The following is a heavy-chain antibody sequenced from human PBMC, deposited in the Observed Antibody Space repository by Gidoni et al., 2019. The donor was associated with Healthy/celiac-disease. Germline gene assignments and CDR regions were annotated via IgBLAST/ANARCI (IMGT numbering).Heavy chain of an antibody. CDR1: GFTFSNAW. V-gene: IGHV3-15*07. Sequence: EVQLVESGGGLVKPGGSLRLSCAASGFTFSNAWMNWVRQAPGKGLEWCGRIKSKTDGGTTDYAAPVKGRFTISRDDSKNTLYLQMNSLKTEDTAVYYCAYYFDYWGQGTLVTVSS. J-gene: IGHJ4*02. CDR2: IKSKTDGGTT. CDR3: AYYFDY.